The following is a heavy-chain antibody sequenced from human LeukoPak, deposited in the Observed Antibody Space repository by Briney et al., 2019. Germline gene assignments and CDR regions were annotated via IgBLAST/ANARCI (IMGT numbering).Heavy chain of an antibody. Sequence: SETLSLTCTVSGVSISSSNYYWGWIRQPPGKGLEWIGSIHHSGSTYYNPSLKSRVTVFVDTSKNQFSLKLNSVTAADTAIYYCARHGRKGIVGAQRSAFDYWGQGTLVTVSS. CDR3: ARHGRKGIVGAQRSAFDY. V-gene: IGHV4-39*01. CDR1: GVSISSSNYY. J-gene: IGHJ4*02. D-gene: IGHD1-26*01. CDR2: IHHSGST.